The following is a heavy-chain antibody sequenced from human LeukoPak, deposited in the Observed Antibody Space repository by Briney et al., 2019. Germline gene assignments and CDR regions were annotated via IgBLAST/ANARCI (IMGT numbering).Heavy chain of an antibody. CDR3: ARPRTTVEPNWFDP. CDR2: IYTSGST. D-gene: IGHD4-17*01. CDR1: GGSISSGSYY. Sequence: PSETLSLTCTVSGGSISSGSYYWSWIRQPAGKGLEWIGRIYTSGSTNYNPSLKSRVTISVDTSKNQFSLKLSSVTAADTAVYYCARPRTTVEPNWFDPWGQGTLVTVSS. J-gene: IGHJ5*02. V-gene: IGHV4-61*02.